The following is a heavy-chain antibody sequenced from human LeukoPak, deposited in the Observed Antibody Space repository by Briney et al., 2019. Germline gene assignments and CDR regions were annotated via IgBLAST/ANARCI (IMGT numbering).Heavy chain of an antibody. Sequence: SETLSLTCSVSGGSISNYYWSWIRQPPGKGLEWIGYIYYSGTTNYNPSLKSRVTISVDTSKGQFSLKLNSVTAADTAVYYCARGGCVFDYWGQGTLVTVSS. CDR3: ARGGCVFDY. J-gene: IGHJ4*02. V-gene: IGHV4-59*01. D-gene: IGHD2-21*01. CDR2: IYYSGTT. CDR1: GGSISNYY.